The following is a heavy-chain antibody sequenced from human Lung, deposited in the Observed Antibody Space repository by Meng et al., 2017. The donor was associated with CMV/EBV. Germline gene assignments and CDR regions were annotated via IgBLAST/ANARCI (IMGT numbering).Heavy chain of an antibody. D-gene: IGHD3-3*01. CDR2: IYYSGST. Sequence: GSLRLXCTVSGGSVSSGSYYWSWIRQPPGKGLEWIGYIYYSGSTNYNPSLKSRVAISVDTSKNQFSLKLSSVTAADKAVYSCASGSGFLELPQIWGQGTLVTVSS. J-gene: IGHJ1*01. V-gene: IGHV4-61*01. CDR1: GGSVSSGSYY. CDR3: ASGSGFLELPQI.